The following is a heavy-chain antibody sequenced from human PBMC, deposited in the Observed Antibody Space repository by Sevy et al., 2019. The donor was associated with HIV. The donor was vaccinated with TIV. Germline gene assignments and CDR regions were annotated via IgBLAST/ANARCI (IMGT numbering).Heavy chain of an antibody. J-gene: IGHJ4*02. CDR2: IRYDGSNS. D-gene: IGHD2-2*01. Sequence: GGSLRLSCAASGFTFSNYGMHWARQAPGKGLEWVAFIRYDGSNSYSADSVKGRFTISRDNSKNTLYLQINSLRAEDTAVYYWAKDYRIYCSRTSCLFDYWGQGTLVTVSS. V-gene: IGHV3-30*02. CDR1: GFTFSNYG. CDR3: AKDYRIYCSRTSCLFDY.